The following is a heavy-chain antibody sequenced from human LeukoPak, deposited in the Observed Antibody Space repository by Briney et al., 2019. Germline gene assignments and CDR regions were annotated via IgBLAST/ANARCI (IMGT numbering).Heavy chain of an antibody. Sequence: SETLSHTCAVSGGSISSYYWTWIRQPPGKGLEWVGYIQNSAIYRAKIKSSPSLQSRVSLSIDTSKNQVSLAVNSVTAADTAVYYCARLSSTLYYSMDVWGPGTAVTVSS. V-gene: IGHV4-59*08. CDR2: IQNSAIYRAKI. J-gene: IGHJ6*02. CDR1: GGSISSYY. CDR3: ARLSSTLYYSMDV. D-gene: IGHD6-6*01.